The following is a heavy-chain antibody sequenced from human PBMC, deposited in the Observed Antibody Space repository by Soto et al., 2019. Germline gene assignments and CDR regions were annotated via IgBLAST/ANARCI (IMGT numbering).Heavy chain of an antibody. V-gene: IGHV2-5*04. CDR2: IYWDDDK. D-gene: IGHD4-17*01. CDR3: VPLMTAVTTFGMDV. J-gene: IGHJ6*02. CDR1: GFSLITTGSG. Sequence: QITLKESGPTLVEPTQTLTLTCTFSGFSLITTGSGVAWVRQPPGKALEWLALIYWDDDKRYSPSLKSRLTTPKYTPKNQVGLTITNMDPVDTGTYFCVPLMTAVTTFGMDVWGQGTAVTVSS.